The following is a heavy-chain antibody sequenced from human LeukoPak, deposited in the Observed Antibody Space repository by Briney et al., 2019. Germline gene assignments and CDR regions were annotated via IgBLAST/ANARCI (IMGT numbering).Heavy chain of an antibody. D-gene: IGHD3-10*01. V-gene: IGHV3-30*14. Sequence: PGGSLRLSCAASGFTFSSYAMHWVRQAPGKGLEWVAVISYDGSNKYYADSVKGRFTISRDNSKNTLYLQLSSLRAEDTAVYYCAGSHIRGALSYWGQGTLVTVSS. CDR3: AGSHIRGALSY. CDR2: ISYDGSNK. J-gene: IGHJ4*02. CDR1: GFTFSSYA.